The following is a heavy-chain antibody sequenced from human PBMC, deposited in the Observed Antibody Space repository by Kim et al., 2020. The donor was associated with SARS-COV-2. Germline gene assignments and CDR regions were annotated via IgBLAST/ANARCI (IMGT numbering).Heavy chain of an antibody. CDR3: ARENYGSGSRGHNNWFDP. CDR1: GFTFSSYA. J-gene: IGHJ5*02. Sequence: GGSLRLSCAASGFTFSSYAMHWVRQAPGKGLEWVAVISYDGSNKYYADSVKGRFTISRDNSKNTLYLQMNSLRAEDTAVYYCARENYGSGSRGHNNWFDPWGQGTLVTVSS. D-gene: IGHD3-10*01. CDR2: ISYDGSNK. V-gene: IGHV3-30*04.